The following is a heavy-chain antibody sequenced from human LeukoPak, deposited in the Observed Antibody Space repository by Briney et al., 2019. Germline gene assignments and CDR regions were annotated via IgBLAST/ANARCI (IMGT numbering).Heavy chain of an antibody. CDR1: GYSISSGYY. Sequence: PSETLSLTCTVSGYSISSGYYWGWIRQPPGKGLEWIGSIYHSGSTNYNPSLKSRVTISVDTSKNQFSLKLSSVTAADTAVYYCARRVVPAAIRGWFDPWGQGTLVTVSS. CDR2: IYHSGST. V-gene: IGHV4-38-2*02. D-gene: IGHD2-2*02. J-gene: IGHJ5*02. CDR3: ARRVVPAAIRGWFDP.